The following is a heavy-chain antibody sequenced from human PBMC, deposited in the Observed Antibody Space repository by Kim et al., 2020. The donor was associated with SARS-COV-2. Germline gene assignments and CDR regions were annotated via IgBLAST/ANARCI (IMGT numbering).Heavy chain of an antibody. D-gene: IGHD3-10*01. J-gene: IGHJ4*02. V-gene: IGHV3-15*01. CDR3: TSTSITMVRGVIPPHY. Sequence: VKGRFTISRDDSKNTLYLQMNSLKTEDTAVYYCTSTSITMVRGVIPPHYWGQGTLVTVSS.